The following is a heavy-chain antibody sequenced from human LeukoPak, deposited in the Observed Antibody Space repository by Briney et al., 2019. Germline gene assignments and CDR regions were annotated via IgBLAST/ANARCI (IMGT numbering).Heavy chain of an antibody. CDR2: INYSRST. D-gene: IGHD6-13*01. CDR3: ARVRGYGSRWYLSPYFDY. V-gene: IGHV4-59*01. J-gene: IGHJ4*02. Sequence: PSETLSLTCTVSGGSISSYIWSWLRQPPGKGVEWINYINYSRSTNYNPSLKSRVTILVDTSKNQFSLKLSSVTPADTAVYYCARVRGYGSRWYLSPYFDYWGQGTLVTVSS. CDR1: GGSISSYI.